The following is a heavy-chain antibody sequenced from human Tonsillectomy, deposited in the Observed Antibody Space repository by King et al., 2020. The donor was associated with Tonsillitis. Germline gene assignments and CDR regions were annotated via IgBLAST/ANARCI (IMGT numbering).Heavy chain of an antibody. V-gene: IGHV3-30*04. D-gene: IGHD2-8*01. J-gene: IGHJ3*02. CDR3: ARDRGSNGWGAFDI. CDR1: GFTFSSYA. CDR2: ILYDGSNK. Sequence: VQLVESGGGVVQPGRSLRLSCAASGFTFSSYAMHWVRQAPGKGLEWVALILYDGSNKKYADSVKGRFTISRDNSKNTLYLQMNSLRLEDTAVYYCARDRGSNGWGAFDIWGQGTMVPVPS.